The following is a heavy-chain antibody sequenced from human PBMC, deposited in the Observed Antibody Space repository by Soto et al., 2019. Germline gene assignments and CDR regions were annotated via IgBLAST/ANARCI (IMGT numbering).Heavy chain of an antibody. D-gene: IGHD5-18*01. CDR2: ISSSSSYI. J-gene: IGHJ6*02. Sequence: PGGSLRLSCAASGFTFSSYSMNGVRQAPGKGLEWVSSISSSSSYIYYADSVKGRFTISRDNAKNSLYLQMNSLRAEDTAVYYCARESRSWVTHGGMDVWGQGTTVTVSS. CDR3: ARESRSWVTHGGMDV. V-gene: IGHV3-21*01. CDR1: GFTFSSYS.